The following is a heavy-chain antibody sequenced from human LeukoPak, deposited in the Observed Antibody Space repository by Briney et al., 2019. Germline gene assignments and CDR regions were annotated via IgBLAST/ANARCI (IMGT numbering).Heavy chain of an antibody. V-gene: IGHV1-2*04. CDR3: ARVGDILTGYSDY. CDR2: INPNSGGT. Sequence: RASVKVSCKASGYTFTGYYMHWVRQAPGQGLEWMGWINPNSGGTNYAQKFQGWVTMTRDTSISTAYMELSRLRSDDTAVYYCARVGDILTGYSDYWGQGTLVTVSS. D-gene: IGHD3-9*01. J-gene: IGHJ4*02. CDR1: GYTFTGYY.